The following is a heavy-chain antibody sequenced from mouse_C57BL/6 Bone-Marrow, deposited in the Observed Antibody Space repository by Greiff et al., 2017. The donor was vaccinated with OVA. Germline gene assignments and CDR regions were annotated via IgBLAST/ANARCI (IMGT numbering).Heavy chain of an antibody. CDR1: GFTFSSYG. Sequence: EVQLVESGGDLVKPGGSLKLSCAASGFTFSSYGMSWVRQTPDKRLEWVATISSGGSYTYYPDSVKGRFTISRDNAKNTLYLQMSSLKSEDTAMYYCARPLDSSGSDYWGQGTTLTVSS. CDR2: ISSGGSYT. D-gene: IGHD3-2*02. J-gene: IGHJ2*01. V-gene: IGHV5-6*01. CDR3: ARPLDSSGSDY.